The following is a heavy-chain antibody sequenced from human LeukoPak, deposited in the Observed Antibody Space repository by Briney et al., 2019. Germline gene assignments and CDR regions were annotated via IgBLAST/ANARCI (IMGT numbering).Heavy chain of an antibody. Sequence: GGSLRLSCAASGFTFDDYAMHWVRQAPGKGLEWVSLISWDGGSTYYADSVKGRFTISRDNSKNSLYLQMNSLRAEDTALYYCAKAALRWDDREPYYMDVWGKGTTVTVSS. J-gene: IGHJ6*03. CDR3: AKAALRWDDREPYYMDV. V-gene: IGHV3-43D*03. CDR1: GFTFDDYA. D-gene: IGHD1-1*01. CDR2: ISWDGGST.